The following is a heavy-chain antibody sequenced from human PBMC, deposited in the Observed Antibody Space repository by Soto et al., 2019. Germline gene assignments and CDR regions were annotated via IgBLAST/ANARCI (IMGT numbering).Heavy chain of an antibody. CDR2: IIPIFGTA. V-gene: IGHV1-69*12. J-gene: IGHJ4*02. D-gene: IGHD2-15*01. CDR3: ATESRYCSGGSCYFLPGIDY. CDR1: GGTFSSYA. Sequence: QVQLVQSGAEVKKPGSSVKVSCKASGGTFSSYAISWVRQAPGQVLEWMGGIIPIFGTANYAQKFQGRVTITADESTSTAYMELSSLRSEDTAVYYCATESRYCSGGSCYFLPGIDYWGQGTLVTVSS.